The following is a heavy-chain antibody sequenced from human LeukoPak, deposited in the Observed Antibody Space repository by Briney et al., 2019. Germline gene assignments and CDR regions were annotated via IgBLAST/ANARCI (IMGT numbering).Heavy chain of an antibody. D-gene: IGHD4-17*01. CDR3: ARGTETTFEGGPYRRYNWFDP. CDR2: IYYSGNI. J-gene: IGHJ5*02. V-gene: IGHV4-39*01. Sequence: PSETLSLTCTVSGGSISSSSYYWGWIRQPPGKGPEWIGSIYYSGNIYYNPSLKSRITISVDTSKNQFSLKLNSVTAADTAVYYCARGTETTFEGGPYRRYNWFDPWGQGTLVTVSS. CDR1: GGSISSSSYY.